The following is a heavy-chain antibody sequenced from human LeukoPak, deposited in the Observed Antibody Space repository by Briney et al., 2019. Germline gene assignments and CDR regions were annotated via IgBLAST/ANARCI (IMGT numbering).Heavy chain of an antibody. CDR2: IRHDGSGI. Sequence: PGGSLRLSCAASGFTFSNYAMHWVRQAPGKGLEWVAFIRHDGSGIYYADSVKGRFIISKDNSKNTVHLQMNSLRAEDTAVYYCAKYLGLLWFGEPFDSWGQGTLVTVSS. J-gene: IGHJ5*01. CDR3: AKYLGLLWFGEPFDS. D-gene: IGHD3-10*01. V-gene: IGHV3-30*02. CDR1: GFTFSNYA.